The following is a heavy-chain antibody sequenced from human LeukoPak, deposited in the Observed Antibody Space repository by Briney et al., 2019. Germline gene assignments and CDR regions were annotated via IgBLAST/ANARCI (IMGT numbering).Heavy chain of an antibody. CDR1: GGSFSGYY. D-gene: IGHD2-2*02. Sequence: SETLSLTCAVYGGSFSGYYWSWIRQPPGKGLEWIGEINHSGSTNYNPSLKGRVTISVDTSKNQFSLKLSSVTAADTAVYYCARGTALVVVPAAISQTFDPWGQGTLVTVSS. V-gene: IGHV4-34*01. J-gene: IGHJ5*02. CDR2: INHSGST. CDR3: ARGTALVVVPAAISQTFDP.